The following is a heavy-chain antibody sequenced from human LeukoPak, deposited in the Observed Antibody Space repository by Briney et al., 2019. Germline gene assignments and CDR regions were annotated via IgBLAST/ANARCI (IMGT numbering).Heavy chain of an antibody. CDR1: GYTFTSYY. Sequence: GASVKVSCKASGYTFTSYYMHWVRQAPGQGLEWMGIINPSGGSTSYAQKFQGRVTMTRDMSTSTVYMELSRLRSDDTAVYYCARDLTPTYYYDSSGYYYDYWGQGTLVTVSS. CDR3: ARDLTPTYYYDSSGYYYDY. D-gene: IGHD3-22*01. V-gene: IGHV1-46*01. CDR2: INPSGGST. J-gene: IGHJ4*02.